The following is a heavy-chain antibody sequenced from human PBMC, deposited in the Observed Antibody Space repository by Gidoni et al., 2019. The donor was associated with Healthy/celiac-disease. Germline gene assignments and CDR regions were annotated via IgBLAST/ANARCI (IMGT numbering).Heavy chain of an antibody. J-gene: IGHJ3*02. CDR1: VGSTRSYY. CDR2: IYYRGST. Sequence: QLQVSGPGLVKPSQTLSLTCTVAVGSTRSYYWSWIRLPPGKGLEWIGYIYYRGSTNYNPSLKSRVTISVDTSKNQFSLKLSSVTAADTAVYYCARDRPVGGATTRQAFDIWGQGTMVTVSS. V-gene: IGHV4-59*01. D-gene: IGHD1-26*01. CDR3: ARDRPVGGATTRQAFDI.